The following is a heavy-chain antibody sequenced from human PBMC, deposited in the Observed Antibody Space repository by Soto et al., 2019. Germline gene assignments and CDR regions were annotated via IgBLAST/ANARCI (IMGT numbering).Heavy chain of an antibody. CDR3: AKGRKITPEAASDY. CDR2: ISGSGGST. Sequence: GGSLRLSCAASGFTFSSYAMSWVRQAPGKGLEWVSAISGSGGSTYYADSVKGRFTISRDNSKNTLYLQMNSLRAEDTAVYYCAKGRKITPEAASDYWGQGTLVTVSS. J-gene: IGHJ4*02. D-gene: IGHD3-16*01. CDR1: GFTFSSYA. V-gene: IGHV3-23*01.